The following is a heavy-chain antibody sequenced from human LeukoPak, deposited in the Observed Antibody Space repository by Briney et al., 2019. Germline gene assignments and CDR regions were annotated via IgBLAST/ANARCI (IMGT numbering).Heavy chain of an antibody. J-gene: IGHJ4*02. CDR2: INPSGGST. CDR1: GYTFTSYY. V-gene: IGHV1-46*01. D-gene: IGHD2-2*01. Sequence: GASVKVSCKASGYTFTSYYMHWVRQAPGQGLEWMGIINPSGGSTSYAQKFQGRVTMTRDTSTSTVYMELSSLRSEDTAVYYCARGPHGRDIVVVPAASMDYWGQGTLVTVSS. CDR3: ARGPHGRDIVVVPAASMDY.